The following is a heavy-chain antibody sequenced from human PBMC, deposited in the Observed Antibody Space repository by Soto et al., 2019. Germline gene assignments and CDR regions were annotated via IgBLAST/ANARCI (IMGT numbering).Heavy chain of an antibody. Sequence: QVQLVESGGGVVQPGRSLRLSCAASGFTFSSYAMHWVRQAPGKGLEWVAVISYDGSNKYYADSVKGRFTISRDNSENTLYLQMNSLRAEDTAVYYCARGIAARPVWFDPWGQGTLVTVSS. J-gene: IGHJ5*02. D-gene: IGHD6-6*01. CDR2: ISYDGSNK. CDR1: GFTFSSYA. V-gene: IGHV3-30-3*01. CDR3: ARGIAARPVWFDP.